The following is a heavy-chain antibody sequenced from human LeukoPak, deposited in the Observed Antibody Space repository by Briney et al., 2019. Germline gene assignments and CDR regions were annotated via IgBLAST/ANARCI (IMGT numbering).Heavy chain of an antibody. Sequence: AGGSPRLSCAASGFTFSNYGIHWVRQAPGKGLEWVTFIQTDGNTKYYADSVRGRFTISRDNSKNTVSLQMNSLRAEDTAVYYCAREESSLVLGGLAYWGQGTLVTVSS. CDR2: IQTDGNTK. CDR1: GFTFSNYG. CDR3: AREESSLVLGGLAY. D-gene: IGHD6-13*01. V-gene: IGHV3-30*02. J-gene: IGHJ4*02.